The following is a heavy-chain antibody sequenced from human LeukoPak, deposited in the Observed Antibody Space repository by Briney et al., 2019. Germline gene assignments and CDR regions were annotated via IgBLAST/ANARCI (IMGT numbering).Heavy chain of an antibody. D-gene: IGHD3-10*01. CDR2: IYSGGST. J-gene: IGHJ4*02. Sequence: PGGSLRLSCAASGFTVSSYYMSWVRQAPGKGLGWVSVIYSGGSTYYADSVKGRFTISRDNSKNTLYLQMNSLRAEDTAVYYCAQDFYGSGSYDYWGQGTLVTVSS. CDR3: AQDFYGSGSYDY. V-gene: IGHV3-66*01. CDR1: GFTVSSYY.